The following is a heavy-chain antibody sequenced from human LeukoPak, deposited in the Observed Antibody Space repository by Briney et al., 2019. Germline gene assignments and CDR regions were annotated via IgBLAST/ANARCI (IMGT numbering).Heavy chain of an antibody. Sequence: SVKVSCKASRGTFSSYAISWVRQAPGQGLEWMGGIIPIFGTANYAQKFQGRVTITADESTSTAYMELSSLRSEDTAVYYCARDGYSGYNGFDYWGQGTLVTVSS. CDR2: IIPIFGTA. D-gene: IGHD5-12*01. J-gene: IGHJ4*02. V-gene: IGHV1-69*13. CDR3: ARDGYSGYNGFDY. CDR1: RGTFSSYA.